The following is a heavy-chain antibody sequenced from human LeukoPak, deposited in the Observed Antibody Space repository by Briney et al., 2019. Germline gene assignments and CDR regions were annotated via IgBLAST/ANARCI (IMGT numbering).Heavy chain of an antibody. CDR1: GFTFSSYS. D-gene: IGHD3-22*01. V-gene: IGHV3-21*01. CDR2: ISSSSYI. Sequence: KAGGSLRLSCAASGFTFSSYSMNWVRQAPGKGLEWVSSISSSSYIYYADSVKGRFTISRDNAKNSLYLQMNSLRAEDTAVYYCAREGGYYDSSGNFDYWGQGTLVTVSS. J-gene: IGHJ4*02. CDR3: AREGGYYDSSGNFDY.